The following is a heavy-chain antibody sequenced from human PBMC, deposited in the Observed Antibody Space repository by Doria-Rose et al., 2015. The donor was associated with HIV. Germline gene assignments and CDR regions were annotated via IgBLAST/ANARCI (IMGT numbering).Heavy chain of an antibody. D-gene: IGHD6-13*01. Sequence: QITLKEYGPVLVKPTGTLTLTCTVSGVSLSSPGMGVSWIRQPPGKALEWLANIFSDDERSYKTSLKSRLTISRGTSKSQVVLTMTDMDPVDTATYYCARIKSSRWYHKYYFDFWGQGTLVIVSA. CDR1: GVSLSSPGMG. CDR3: ARIKSSRWYHKYYFDF. CDR2: IFSDDER. J-gene: IGHJ4*02. V-gene: IGHV2-26*01.